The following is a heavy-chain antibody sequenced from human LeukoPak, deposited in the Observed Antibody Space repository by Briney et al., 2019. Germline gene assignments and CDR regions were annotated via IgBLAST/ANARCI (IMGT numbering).Heavy chain of an antibody. D-gene: IGHD5-12*01. CDR1: GFTFSSYA. J-gene: IGHJ5*01. Sequence: GGSLRLSCAASGFTFSSYAMSWVRQAPGKRLEWVSAISSSGGSTYYADSVKGRFTISRDNFKNTVHLQVNSLRPEDTAVYFCAKDDAWIRFASWGQGILVTVSS. V-gene: IGHV3-23*01. CDR2: ISSSGGST. CDR3: AKDDAWIRFAS.